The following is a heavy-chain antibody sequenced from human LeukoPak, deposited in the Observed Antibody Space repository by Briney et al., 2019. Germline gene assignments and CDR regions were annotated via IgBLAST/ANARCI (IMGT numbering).Heavy chain of an antibody. CDR3: ARERMLAYCGGDCYSTWFDP. CDR1: GYTFTSYG. D-gene: IGHD2-21*02. CDR2: ISAYNGNT. J-gene: IGHJ5*02. V-gene: IGHV1-18*01. Sequence: ASVKVSCKASGYTFTSYGIRWVRPAPGQGLEWMGWISAYNGNTNYAQKLQGRVTMTTDTSTSTAYMELRSLRSDDTAVYYCARERMLAYCGGDCYSTWFDPWGQGTLVTVSS.